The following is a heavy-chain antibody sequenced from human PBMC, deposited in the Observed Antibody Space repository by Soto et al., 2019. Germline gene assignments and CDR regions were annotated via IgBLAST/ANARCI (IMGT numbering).Heavy chain of an antibody. J-gene: IGHJ3*02. CDR1: GFTVSSTY. D-gene: IGHD6-6*01. V-gene: IGHV3-53*01. Sequence: GGSPRLSCTASGFTVSSTYISQLRQAPGKWLEWVSVIYSGGSTYYVDAVKGRFTITRDKSKNTLYLQVNSLRAEGMAVYDCAISSFWAAFDIWGQGTMVTVSS. CDR3: AISSFWAAFDI. CDR2: IYSGGST.